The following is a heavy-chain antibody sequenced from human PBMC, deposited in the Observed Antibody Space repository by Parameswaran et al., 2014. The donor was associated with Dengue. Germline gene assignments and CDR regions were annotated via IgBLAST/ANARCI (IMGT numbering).Heavy chain of an antibody. CDR2: IYHSGST. Sequence: RWIRQPPGKGLEWIGYIYHSGSTYYNPSLKSRVTISVDRSKNQFSLKLSSVTAADTAVYYCAREGMITFGGVTYTSYGMDVWGQGTTVTVSS. D-gene: IGHD3-16*01. V-gene: IGHV4-30-2*01. J-gene: IGHJ6*02. CDR3: AREGMITFGGVTYTSYGMDV.